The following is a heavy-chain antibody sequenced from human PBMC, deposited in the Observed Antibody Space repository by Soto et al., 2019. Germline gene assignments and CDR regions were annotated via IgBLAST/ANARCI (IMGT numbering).Heavy chain of an antibody. CDR2: ISYDGGND. D-gene: IGHD1-26*01. V-gene: IGHV3-30-3*01. CDR3: ARRRCVGYGRRIRGYFPPDH. J-gene: IGHJ4*02. CDR1: GFTFSSHA. Sequence: QVQLVESGGGVVQPGRSPRLSCAASGFTFSSHAMHWVRQAPGKGLEWVVLISYDGGNDYYTDSVKGRFTISRDNSKDTVDLQRNSLRPEDTAVDYWARRRCVGYGRRIRGYFPPDHGGQGTLVTVS.